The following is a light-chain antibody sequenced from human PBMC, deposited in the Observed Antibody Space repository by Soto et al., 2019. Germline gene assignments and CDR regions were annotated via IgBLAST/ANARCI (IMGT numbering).Light chain of an antibody. CDR1: QSVNNN. V-gene: IGKV3-11*01. CDR3: QQRSNWPLT. J-gene: IGKJ4*01. Sequence: EIILTQSPASLSVSPGERATLSCRASQSVNNNLAWYQQNPGQAPRLLIYDASNRATGIPARFSGSGSGTDFTLTISSLEPEDFAVYYCQQRSNWPLTFGGGTKVDIK. CDR2: DAS.